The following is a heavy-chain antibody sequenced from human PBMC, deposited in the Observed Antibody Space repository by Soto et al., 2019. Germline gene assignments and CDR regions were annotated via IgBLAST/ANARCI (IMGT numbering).Heavy chain of an antibody. CDR3: VRDLSFMFDP. J-gene: IGHJ5*02. CDR2: TYYRSRWYN. V-gene: IGHV6-1*01. CDR1: GDSVSSNSAA. Sequence: PSQTLSLTCAISGDSVSSNSAAWNWIRQSPSRGLEWLGRTYYRSRWYNDYAVSVKSRITISPDTSTNQFSLQLNSVTLEDTAVYYCVRDLSFMFDPWGQGTLVTVSS.